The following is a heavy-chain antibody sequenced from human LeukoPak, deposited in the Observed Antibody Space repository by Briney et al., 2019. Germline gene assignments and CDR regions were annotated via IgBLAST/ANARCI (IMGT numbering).Heavy chain of an antibody. Sequence: GGSPRLSCAASGFTFTSYGMSWVRQAPGKGLEWVSSISGTGGSPYYADSVKGRFTISRDNSENTVYLQMNSLRAEDTAVYYCAKPSGNYFPFDYWGQGTLVTVSS. J-gene: IGHJ4*02. D-gene: IGHD2/OR15-2a*01. CDR2: ISGTGGSP. V-gene: IGHV3-23*01. CDR3: AKPSGNYFPFDY. CDR1: GFTFTSYG.